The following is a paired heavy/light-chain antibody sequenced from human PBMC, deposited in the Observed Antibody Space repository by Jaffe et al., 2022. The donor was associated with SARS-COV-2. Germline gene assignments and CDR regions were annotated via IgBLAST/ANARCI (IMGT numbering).Heavy chain of an antibody. D-gene: IGHD6-13*01. CDR2: ISGSGGST. CDR1: GFAFSSYF. CDR3: AKRYDQQRGLHFDN. Sequence: EVQLLESGGGLIQPGGSLRLSCAASGFAFSSYFMSWVRQSPGKGLEWVAAISGSGGSTYYADSVKGRFTISRDNSKNTLYLQMNSLRAEDTALYYCAKRYDQQRGLHFDNWGQGTQVTVSS. V-gene: IGHV3-23*01. J-gene: IGHJ4*02.
Light chain of an antibody. V-gene: IGKV3-15*01. CDR2: GAS. Sequence: EIVMTQSPATLSVSPGERATLSCRASQSVSSNLAWFQQKPGQAPRLLIYGASARATGIPARFSGSGSGTEFTVTISSLQSEDLAVYYCQQYNSWPLTFGGGTKVEIK. CDR1: QSVSSN. CDR3: QQYNSWPLT. J-gene: IGKJ4*01.